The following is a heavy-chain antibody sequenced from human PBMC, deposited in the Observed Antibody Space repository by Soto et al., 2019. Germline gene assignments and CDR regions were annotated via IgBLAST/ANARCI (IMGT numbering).Heavy chain of an antibody. V-gene: IGHV2-5*02. CDR1: GFSLSTSGVG. Sequence: QITLKESGPTLVKPTQTLTLTCTFSGFSLSTSGVGVGWIRQPPGKALEWLALIYWDDDKRYSLSLKSRLTLTKDTSKNQVVLTMTTMDPVDTATYYCAHVYGGYDNFDYWGQGTLVTVSS. D-gene: IGHD5-12*01. CDR3: AHVYGGYDNFDY. J-gene: IGHJ4*02. CDR2: IYWDDDK.